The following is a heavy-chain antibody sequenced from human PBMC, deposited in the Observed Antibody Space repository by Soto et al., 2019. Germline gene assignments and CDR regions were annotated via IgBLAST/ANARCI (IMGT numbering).Heavy chain of an antibody. J-gene: IGHJ4*02. D-gene: IGHD6-6*01. CDR3: AREGVAARRLGLSFDY. Sequence: KPSETLSLTCTVSGGSISSGGYYWSWIRQHPGKGLEWIGYIYYSGSTYYNPSLKSRVTISVDTSKNQFSLKLSSVTAADTAVYYCAREGVAARRLGLSFDYWGQGTLVTVSS. CDR2: IYYSGST. CDR1: GGSISSGGYY. V-gene: IGHV4-31*03.